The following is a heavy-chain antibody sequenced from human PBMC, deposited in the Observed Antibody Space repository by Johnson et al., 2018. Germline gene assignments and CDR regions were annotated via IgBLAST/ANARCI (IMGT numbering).Heavy chain of an antibody. CDR3: ARDPSFAYSYYNYMDA. CDR2: TSYDGSNK. D-gene: IGHD3-16*01. Sequence: QVQLVQSGGGVVQPGRSLRLSCAASGFTFRNYGMHWVRQAPGKGLEWVAVTSYDGSNKYYADSVKGRFTISRANSKNTLYLQMNSLRAEDTAIYYCARDPSFAYSYYNYMDAWGKGTTVTVSS. CDR1: GFTFRNYG. J-gene: IGHJ6*03. V-gene: IGHV3-30*03.